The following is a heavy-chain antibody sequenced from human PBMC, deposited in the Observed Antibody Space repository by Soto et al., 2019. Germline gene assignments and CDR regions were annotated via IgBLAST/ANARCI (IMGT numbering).Heavy chain of an antibody. V-gene: IGHV4-30-4*01. CDR1: GGSTTTVNYY. CDR3: ASTDPGSGSPPPY. J-gene: IGHJ4*02. CDR2: IYDGGNT. D-gene: IGHD3-10*01. Sequence: SETLSLTCTVSGGSTTTVNYYWSWIRQSPDKGLEWIGHIYDGGNTYNNPSLNSRVTISLDTSKNQFSLKLSSVTAADTAVYYCASTDPGSGSPPPYWRQGTLVTVSS.